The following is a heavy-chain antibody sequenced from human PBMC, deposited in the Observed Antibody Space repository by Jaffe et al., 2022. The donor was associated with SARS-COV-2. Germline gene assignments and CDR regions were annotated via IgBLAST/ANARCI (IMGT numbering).Heavy chain of an antibody. CDR1: GYTFTGYY. Sequence: QVQLVQSGAEVKKPGASVKVSCKASGYTFTGYYMHWVRQAPGQGLEWMGWINPNSGGAEYAQNFQGWVTMTRDTPISTAFMELSRLRSDDTAVYYCARGPREWSSFDYWGQGTRVTVSS. CDR2: INPNSGGA. V-gene: IGHV1-2*04. CDR3: ARGPREWSSFDY. D-gene: IGHD3-3*01. J-gene: IGHJ4*02.